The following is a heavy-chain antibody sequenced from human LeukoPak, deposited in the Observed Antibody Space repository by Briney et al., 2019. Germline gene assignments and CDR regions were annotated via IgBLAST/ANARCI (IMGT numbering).Heavy chain of an antibody. Sequence: QPGGSLRLSCAASGFTFDDYAMHWVRQAPGKGLEWVSGISWNSGSIGYADSVKGRFTISRDNAKNSLYLQMNSLRAEDTALYYCANFDYYDSSGAPGYWGQGTLVTVSS. J-gene: IGHJ4*02. CDR1: GFTFDDYA. CDR3: ANFDYYDSSGAPGY. V-gene: IGHV3-9*01. CDR2: ISWNSGSI. D-gene: IGHD3-22*01.